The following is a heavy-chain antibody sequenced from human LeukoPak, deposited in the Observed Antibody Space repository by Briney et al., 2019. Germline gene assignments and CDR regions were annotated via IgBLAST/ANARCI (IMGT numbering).Heavy chain of an antibody. Sequence: SVKVSCKASGGTFSSYAISWVRQAPGQGLEWMGGIIPIFGTANYAQKFQGRVTITTDESTSTAYMELSSVTAADTAVYYCARAKRWLQLRPWFDPWGQGTLVTVSS. J-gene: IGHJ5*02. V-gene: IGHV1-69*05. CDR2: IIPIFGTA. D-gene: IGHD5-24*01. CDR3: ARAKRWLQLRPWFDP. CDR1: GGTFSSYA.